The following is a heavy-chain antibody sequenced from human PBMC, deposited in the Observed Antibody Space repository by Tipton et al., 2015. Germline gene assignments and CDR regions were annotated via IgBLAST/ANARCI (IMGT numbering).Heavy chain of an antibody. CDR3: ARAYSIGPADY. V-gene: IGHV3-9*01. D-gene: IGHD4-11*01. CDR2: ITWNGGGF. CDR1: GFRFDDYG. Sequence: SLRLSCAASGFRFDDYGMHWVRQVPGKGLEWVSSITWNGGGFAYADSVKGRFTISRDNAKKSVFLQMNSLRIEDTAVYYCARAYSIGPADYWGLGTLVTVSS. J-gene: IGHJ4*02.